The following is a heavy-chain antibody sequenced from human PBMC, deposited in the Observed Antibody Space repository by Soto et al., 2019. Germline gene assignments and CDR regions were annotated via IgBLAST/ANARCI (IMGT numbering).Heavy chain of an antibody. V-gene: IGHV3-7*04. J-gene: IGHJ6*02. D-gene: IGHD3-10*01. CDR1: GFTFSSYW. CDR2: IKQDGSEK. Sequence: EVQLVESGGGLVQPGVSLRLSCAASGFTFSSYWMSWVRQAPGKGLEWVANIKQDGSEKYYVDSVKGRFTISRDTAKTSVYMQMNSLRDEDTAVYYCAREGLRGVMSYNGMDVWGQGATVTVSS. CDR3: AREGLRGVMSYNGMDV.